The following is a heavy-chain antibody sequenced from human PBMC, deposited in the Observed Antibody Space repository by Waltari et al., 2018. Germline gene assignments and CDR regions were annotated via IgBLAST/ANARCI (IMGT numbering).Heavy chain of an antibody. CDR2: INPAGSAT. CDR1: GFSFSGFW. Sequence: EVQLVESGGGLVQPGESLRLSCAASGFSFSGFWLHWVRQAPGKGLEWVSRINPAGSATTYADSVRGRFTISRDNAQNTLHLQMNSLRVEDTAMYYCTRDNWGTSDYWGQGTLVTVSS. V-gene: IGHV3-74*01. D-gene: IGHD7-27*01. CDR3: TRDNWGTSDY. J-gene: IGHJ4*02.